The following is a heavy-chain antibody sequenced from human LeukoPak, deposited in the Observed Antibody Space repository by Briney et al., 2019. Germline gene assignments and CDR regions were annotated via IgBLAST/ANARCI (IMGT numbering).Heavy chain of an antibody. V-gene: IGHV1-18*01. J-gene: IGHJ4*02. Sequence: ASVKVSCKASGYTFTSYGISWVRRAPGQGLESMGWISSYNGKPNYAQKFQDRVTMTTDTSTRTSYMELRSLRFDDTAICYCARVDGYNYGRPFDSWGQGTLVTV. D-gene: IGHD5-18*01. CDR1: GYTFTSYG. CDR2: ISSYNGKP. CDR3: ARVDGYNYGRPFDS.